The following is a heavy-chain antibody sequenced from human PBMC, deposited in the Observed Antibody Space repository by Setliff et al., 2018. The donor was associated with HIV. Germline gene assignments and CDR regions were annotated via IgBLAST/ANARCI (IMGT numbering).Heavy chain of an antibody. D-gene: IGHD2-15*01. CDR1: GYTFTSNY. V-gene: IGHV1-46*01. Sequence: GASVKVSCKASGYTFTSNYIHWVRQAPGQGLEWMGVIYPSGGSTSYAQSFQDRVTMTRDTSTSTVYMELSSLRSEDTAVYYCARVRYCSGGSCYGGEYWFDPWGQGTLVTVSS. CDR3: ARVRYCSGGSCYGGEYWFDP. CDR2: IYPSGGST. J-gene: IGHJ5*02.